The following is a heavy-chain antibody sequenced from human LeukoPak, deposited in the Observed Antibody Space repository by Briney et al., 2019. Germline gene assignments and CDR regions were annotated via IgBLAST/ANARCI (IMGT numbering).Heavy chain of an antibody. CDR3: AKDQAGAVAAYYFDY. V-gene: IGHV3-30*18. Sequence: GGSLRPSSAASGFTFSSYGMHWVRQAPGKGLEWVAVISYDGSNKYYADSVKGRFTISRDNSKNTLYLQMNSLRAEDTAVYYCAKDQAGAVAAYYFDYWGQGTLVTVSS. J-gene: IGHJ4*02. CDR2: ISYDGSNK. CDR1: GFTFSSYG. D-gene: IGHD6-19*01.